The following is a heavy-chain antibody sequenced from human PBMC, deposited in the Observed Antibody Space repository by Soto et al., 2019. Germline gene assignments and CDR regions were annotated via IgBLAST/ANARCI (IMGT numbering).Heavy chain of an antibody. CDR2: IYYSGST. D-gene: IGHD6-6*01. J-gene: IGHJ4*02. V-gene: IGHV4-59*08. CDR3: ARLESSSSSDYYFDY. CDR1: GGSISSYY. Sequence: SETLSLTCTVSGGSISSYYWSWIRQPPGKGLEWIGYIYYSGSTNYNPSLKSRVTISVDTSKNQFSLKLSSVTAADTAVYYCARLESSSSSDYYFDYWGQGTLVTVSS.